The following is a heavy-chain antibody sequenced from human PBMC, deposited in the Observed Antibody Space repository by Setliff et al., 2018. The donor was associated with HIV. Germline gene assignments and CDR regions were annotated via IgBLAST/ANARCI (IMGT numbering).Heavy chain of an antibody. Sequence: GGSLRLSCLGTGFTFGNFWMSWVRQAPGKGLEWVANINKEGSKRSYAGSVKGRITISRDNAKNSLYLEMTNVTAEDTAVYYCARPLEYKSGWSVITGSFNYWGHGTLVTVSS. D-gene: IGHD6-19*01. CDR3: ARPLEYKSGWSVITGSFNY. V-gene: IGHV3-7*03. CDR1: GFTFGNFW. CDR2: INKEGSKR. J-gene: IGHJ4*01.